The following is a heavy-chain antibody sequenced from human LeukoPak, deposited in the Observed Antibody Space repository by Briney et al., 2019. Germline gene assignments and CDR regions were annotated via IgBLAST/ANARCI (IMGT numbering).Heavy chain of an antibody. D-gene: IGHD3-22*01. CDR3: ARAYYYDSSGYYSTYFDY. V-gene: IGHV1-46*01. CDR2: INPSGGST. Sequence: GASMKVSCKASGYTFTSYYMHWVRQAPGQGLEWMGIINPSGGSTSYAQKFQGRVTMTRDMSTSTVYMELSSLRSEDTAVYYCARAYYYDSSGYYSTYFDYWGQGTLVTVSS. CDR1: GYTFTSYY. J-gene: IGHJ4*02.